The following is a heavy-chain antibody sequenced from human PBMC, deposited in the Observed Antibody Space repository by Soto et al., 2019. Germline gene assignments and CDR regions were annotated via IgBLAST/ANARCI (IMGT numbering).Heavy chain of an antibody. CDR1: GYTLTELS. CDR2: FDPEDGET. Sequence: GASVKVSCKVSGYTLTELSMHWVRQSPGKGLEWMGGFDPEDGETIYAQKFQGRVTMTEDTSTDTAYMELSSLRSEDTAVYYCATDLFAGELRFRSYYCGQGTLVTISS. J-gene: IGHJ4*01. V-gene: IGHV1-24*01. CDR3: ATDLFAGELRFRSYY. D-gene: IGHD1-26*01.